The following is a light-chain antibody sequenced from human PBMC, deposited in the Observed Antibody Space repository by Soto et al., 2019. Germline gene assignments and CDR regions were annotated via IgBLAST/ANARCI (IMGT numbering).Light chain of an antibody. Sequence: EIVMTQSPATLSVSPGERATLSCRASQSVSSNLAWYQQKPGRAPRLLIYGASTRATGIPARFSGSGSGTEFTLTISSLQSEDLGVYYCQQYNNGWTFGQGTKVDI. V-gene: IGKV3-15*01. CDR1: QSVSSN. J-gene: IGKJ1*01. CDR2: GAS. CDR3: QQYNNGWT.